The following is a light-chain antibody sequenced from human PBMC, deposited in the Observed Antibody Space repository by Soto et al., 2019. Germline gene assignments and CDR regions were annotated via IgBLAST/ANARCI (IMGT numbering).Light chain of an antibody. J-gene: IGKJ5*01. CDR3: QQYGSSPPLT. Sequence: EIVLTQSPATLSLSPGERATLSCGASQSVSSSYLAWYQQKPGLAPRLLIYDASSRATGIPDRFSGSGSGPDFTLTISSLEPEDFAVYYCQQYGSSPPLTFGQGTRLEMK. CDR1: QSVSSSY. CDR2: DAS. V-gene: IGKV3D-20*01.